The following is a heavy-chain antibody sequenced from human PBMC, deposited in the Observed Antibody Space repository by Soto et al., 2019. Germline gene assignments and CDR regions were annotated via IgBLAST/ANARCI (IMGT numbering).Heavy chain of an antibody. J-gene: IGHJ5*02. CDR1: GGSISSGGYS. CDR3: ARGDTMVRGQFDP. Sequence: QLQLQESGSGLVKPSQTLSLTCAVSGGSISSGGYSWSWIRQPPGKGLEWIGYIYHSGSTYYNPSLKRRVXRSRDXXKNQFSLKLSSVTAADTAVYYCARGDTMVRGQFDPWGQGTLVTVSS. D-gene: IGHD3-10*01. V-gene: IGHV4-30-2*01. CDR2: IYHSGST.